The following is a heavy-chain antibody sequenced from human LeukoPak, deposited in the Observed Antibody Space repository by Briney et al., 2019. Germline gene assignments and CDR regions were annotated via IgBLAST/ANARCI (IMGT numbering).Heavy chain of an antibody. CDR3: ARAASYYDFWSGYYTTNLFDP. CDR2: IYYSGST. Sequence: SETLSLTCTVSGGSISSSSYYWGWIRQPPGKGLEWIGSIYYSGSTYYNPSLKSRVTISVDTSKNQFSLKLSSVTAADTAVYYCARAASYYDFWSGYYTTNLFDPWAQGTLVTVSS. V-gene: IGHV4-39*01. D-gene: IGHD3-3*01. CDR1: GGSISSSSYY. J-gene: IGHJ5*02.